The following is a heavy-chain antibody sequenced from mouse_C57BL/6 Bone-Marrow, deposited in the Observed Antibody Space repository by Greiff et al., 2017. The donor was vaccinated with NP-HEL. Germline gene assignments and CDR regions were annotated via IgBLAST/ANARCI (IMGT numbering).Heavy chain of an antibody. CDR2: IDPDNGAT. V-gene: IGHV14-4*01. Sequence: VQLQQSGAELVRPGASVKLSCTVSGFNIKDAYMHWVKQRPEQGLEWIGWIDPDNGATASASTFQGKATITADTSSNTAYLQLSSLTYEDTAVDYCTTGGSSPYAMDYWGQGTSVTVTS. D-gene: IGHD1-1*01. CDR3: TTGGSSPYAMDY. CDR1: GFNIKDAY. J-gene: IGHJ4*01.